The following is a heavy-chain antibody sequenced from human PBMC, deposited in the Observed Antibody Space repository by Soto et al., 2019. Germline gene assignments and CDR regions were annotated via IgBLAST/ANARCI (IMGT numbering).Heavy chain of an antibody. D-gene: IGHD2-2*01. Sequence: GASVKVSCKASGFTFTSSAMQWVRQARGQRLEWIGWIVIGSGNTNYAQKFQERVTITRDMSTSTAYMELSSLRSEDTAVYYCAAYQLPSVTLKEDDYYYYMDVWGKGTTVTVSS. CDR1: GFTFTSSA. J-gene: IGHJ6*03. CDR3: AAYQLPSVTLKEDDYYYYMDV. V-gene: IGHV1-58*02. CDR2: IVIGSGNT.